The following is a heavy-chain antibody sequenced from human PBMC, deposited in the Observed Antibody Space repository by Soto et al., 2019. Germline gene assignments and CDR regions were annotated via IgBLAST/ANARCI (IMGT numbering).Heavy chain of an antibody. Sequence: QVQLVESGGGVVQPGRSLRLSCAASGFTFSTYAMHWVRQAPGKGLEWVALISYDGGNKYYADSVKGRFTISRDNSKNTLDLQMNSLRAEETGVYYCARDKYYYVNSGPFDYWGQGTLVTVSS. CDR3: ARDKYYYVNSGPFDY. CDR1: GFTFSTYA. J-gene: IGHJ4*02. D-gene: IGHD3-22*01. CDR2: ISYDGGNK. V-gene: IGHV3-30-3*01.